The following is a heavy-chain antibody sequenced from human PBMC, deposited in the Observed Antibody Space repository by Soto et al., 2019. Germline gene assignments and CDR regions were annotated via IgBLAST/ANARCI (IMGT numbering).Heavy chain of an antibody. Sequence: SSETLSLTCTVSGGSISSGAYYWSWIRQHPGKGLEWIGYIYYSGNTYYNPSLKSRVTISVDTSKNQFSLKLSSVTAADTAVYYCARDLGIAPRPWFDPWGQGTQVTVSS. J-gene: IGHJ5*02. CDR1: GGSISSGAYY. CDR2: IYYSGNT. V-gene: IGHV4-31*03. D-gene: IGHD6-6*01. CDR3: ARDLGIAPRPWFDP.